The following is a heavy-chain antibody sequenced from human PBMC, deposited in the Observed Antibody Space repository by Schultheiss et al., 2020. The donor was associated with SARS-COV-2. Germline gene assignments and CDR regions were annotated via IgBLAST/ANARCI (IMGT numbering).Heavy chain of an antibody. J-gene: IGHJ6*02. Sequence: GGSLRLSCAASGFTFSDHYLDWARQAPGKGLEWVSAISGSGGSTYYADSVKGRFTISRDNAKNSLYLQMNSLRAEDTAVYYCARDRSSTYGSGSPGGYGMDVWGQGTTVTVSS. CDR3: ARDRSSTYGSGSPGGYGMDV. CDR2: ISGSGGST. D-gene: IGHD3-10*01. V-gene: IGHV3-69-1*01. CDR1: GFTFSDHY.